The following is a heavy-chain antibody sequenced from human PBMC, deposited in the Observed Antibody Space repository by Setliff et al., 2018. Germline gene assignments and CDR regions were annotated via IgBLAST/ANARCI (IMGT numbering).Heavy chain of an antibody. CDR3: ARAKDGYDFDYFDY. CDR1: GGTFSSYG. J-gene: IGHJ4*02. V-gene: IGHV1-69*05. CDR2: TIPIFGTT. Sequence: SVKVSCKASGGTFSSYGISWVRQAPGQGLEWMGGTIPIFGTTNYAQKFQGRATIITDESTSTAYMELSSLRSEDTAVYYCARAKDGYDFDYFDYWGQGTPVTVSS. D-gene: IGHD5-12*01.